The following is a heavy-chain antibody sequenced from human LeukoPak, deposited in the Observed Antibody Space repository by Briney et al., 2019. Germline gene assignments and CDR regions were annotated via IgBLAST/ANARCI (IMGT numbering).Heavy chain of an antibody. CDR3: ARGAGIGFDP. CDR2: IGKGGDT. D-gene: IGHD1-1*01. CDR1: GFTFSTYD. J-gene: IGHJ5*02. V-gene: IGHV3-13*01. Sequence: GGSLRLPCAVSGFTFSTYDMHWVRQATGKGLEWVSGIGKGGDTYYAGSVKGRFTISRENAKNSLYLQMNSLRAGDTAVYYCARGAGIGFDPWGQGTLVTVSS.